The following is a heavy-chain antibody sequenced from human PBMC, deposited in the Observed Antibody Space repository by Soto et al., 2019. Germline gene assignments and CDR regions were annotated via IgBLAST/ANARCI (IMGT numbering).Heavy chain of an antibody. CDR1: GYSFTSYW. J-gene: IGHJ6*02. CDR2: IDPSDSYT. D-gene: IGHD2-2*01. Sequence: GESLKISCKGSGYSFTSYWISWVRQMPGKGLEWMGRIDPSDSYTNYSPSFQGHVTISADKSISTAYLQWSSLKASDTAMYYCARYCSSTSCDAPYYGMDVWGQGTTVTVSS. CDR3: ARYCSSTSCDAPYYGMDV. V-gene: IGHV5-10-1*01.